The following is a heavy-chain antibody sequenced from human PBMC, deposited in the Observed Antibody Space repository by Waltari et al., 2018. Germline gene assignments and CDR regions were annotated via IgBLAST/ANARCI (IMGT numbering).Heavy chain of an antibody. D-gene: IGHD3-22*01. V-gene: IGHV3-74*02. CDR2: INRDGSST. Sequence: EVQLVESGGGLVQPGGSLSLSCAASGFTFSSYWMHWVRQAPGKGLVWVSRINRDGSSTSYADSVKGRFTISRDNAKNTLYLQMNSLRAEDTAVYYCARFQGLFTLDYWGQGTLVTVSS. CDR3: ARFQGLFTLDY. J-gene: IGHJ4*02. CDR1: GFTFSSYW.